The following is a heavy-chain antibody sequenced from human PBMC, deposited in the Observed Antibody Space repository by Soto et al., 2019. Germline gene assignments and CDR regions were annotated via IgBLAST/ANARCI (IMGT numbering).Heavy chain of an antibody. J-gene: IGHJ4*02. CDR1: GAPMTSDGYY. D-gene: IGHD6-25*01. Sequence: VQLQESGPGLVRPSQTLSLTCTVSGAPMTSDGYYWSWIRQHPGKGLEWIGYIYKNGNAYYNPSLSSRPTISVGKYKNQFSLNLSSVTAADTAVYYCARAAGRTPLDYWGQGTLVTVSS. V-gene: IGHV4-31*03. CDR2: IYKNGNA. CDR3: ARAAGRTPLDY.